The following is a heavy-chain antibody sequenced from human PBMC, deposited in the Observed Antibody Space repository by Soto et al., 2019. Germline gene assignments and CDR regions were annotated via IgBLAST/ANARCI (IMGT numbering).Heavy chain of an antibody. D-gene: IGHD3-3*02. V-gene: IGHV1-69*13. CDR3: ARSARAPHFNWFDP. J-gene: IGHJ5*02. CDR1: GGTFSSYA. CDR2: IIPIFGTA. Sequence: SVKVSCKASGGTFSSYAISWVRQAPGQGLEWMGGIIPIFGTANYAQKFQGRVTITADESTSTAYMELSSLRSEDTAVYYCARSARAPHFNWFDPWGQGTLVTVSS.